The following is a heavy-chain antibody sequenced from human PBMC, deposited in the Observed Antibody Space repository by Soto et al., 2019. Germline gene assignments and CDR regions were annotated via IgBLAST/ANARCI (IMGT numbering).Heavy chain of an antibody. Sequence: SETLSLTCTVSGGSISSYYWSWIRQPAGKGLEWIGRIYTSGSTNYNPSLKSRVTMSVDTSKNQFSLKLSSVTAADTAVYYCARDWDYDILTGSLGFDPWGQGTLVTSPQ. CDR1: GGSISSYY. J-gene: IGHJ5*02. CDR3: ARDWDYDILTGSLGFDP. CDR2: IYTSGST. D-gene: IGHD3-9*01. V-gene: IGHV4-4*07.